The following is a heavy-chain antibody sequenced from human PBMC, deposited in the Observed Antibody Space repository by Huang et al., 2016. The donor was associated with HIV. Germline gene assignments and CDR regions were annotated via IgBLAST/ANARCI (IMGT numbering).Heavy chain of an antibody. J-gene: IGHJ6*03. Sequence: QVQLQQWGAGLLRPSETLSLTCAVYGGSFSGYYGTWIRQPPGKGLEWIGEINHSESTNYNPSLKRRVTISVETSRNQFSLTLTSVTAADTAVYYCARGQGGYYYYYMDVWGKGTTVTVSS. CDR1: GGSFSGYY. CDR2: INHSEST. V-gene: IGHV4-34*01. CDR3: ARGQGGYYYYYMDV.